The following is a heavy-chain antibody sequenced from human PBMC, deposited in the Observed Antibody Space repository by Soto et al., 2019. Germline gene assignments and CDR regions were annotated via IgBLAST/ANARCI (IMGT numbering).Heavy chain of an antibody. D-gene: IGHD3-3*01. CDR2: INPSGGST. Sequence: GASVKVSCKASGYTFTSYYMHWVRQAPGQGLEWMGIINPSGGSTSYAQKFQGRVTMTRDTSTSTVYMELSSLRSGDTAVYYCAREGTKVLRFLEWLPRGLYYYGMDVWGQGTTVTVSS. CDR3: AREGTKVLRFLEWLPRGLYYYGMDV. V-gene: IGHV1-46*01. J-gene: IGHJ6*02. CDR1: GYTFTSYY.